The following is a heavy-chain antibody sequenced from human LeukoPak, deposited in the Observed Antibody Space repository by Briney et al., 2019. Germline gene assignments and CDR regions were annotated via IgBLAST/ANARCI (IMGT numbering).Heavy chain of an antibody. J-gene: IGHJ6*02. CDR3: ARLQGPSRQYYYYAMDV. V-gene: IGHV1-46*01. Sequence: GASVKVSCKASGYTFISYYIHWVRQGPGQGLEWMGIINPSGGSTSYAQRFQGRVTMTRDTSTSTVHMELRSLRSGDTAVYYCARLQGPSRQYYYYAMDVWGQGTTVTVSS. CDR2: INPSGGST. CDR1: GYTFISYY.